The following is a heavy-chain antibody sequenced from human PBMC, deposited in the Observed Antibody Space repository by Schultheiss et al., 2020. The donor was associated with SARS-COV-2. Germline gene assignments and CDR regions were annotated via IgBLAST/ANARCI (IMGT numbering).Heavy chain of an antibody. CDR1: VFTFSPYE. Sequence: GGSLRLSCAASVFTFSPYEMSWVRQAPGKGLEWVSYISSSGSTIYYADSVKGRFTISRDNARNSLYLRMSSLRVEDTATYYCATTEMTGTLAGYYYGMDVWGQGTTVTVSS. J-gene: IGHJ6*02. D-gene: IGHD3-9*01. CDR2: ISSSGSTI. V-gene: IGHV3-48*03. CDR3: ATTEMTGTLAGYYYGMDV.